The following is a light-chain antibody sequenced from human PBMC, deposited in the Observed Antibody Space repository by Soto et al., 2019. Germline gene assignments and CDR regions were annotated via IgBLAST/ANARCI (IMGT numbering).Light chain of an antibody. Sequence: LTQSPDTLSLSPGETATLSCRASQTVDRSVAWYQQKVGQAPRLLIYDAYTRATGVGARFTGSGSATDFSLTINSLAPEDFAIYYCHQRQSWPRAFGQGTKVDIK. V-gene: IGKV3-11*01. CDR1: QTVDRS. J-gene: IGKJ1*01. CDR2: DAY. CDR3: HQRQSWPRA.